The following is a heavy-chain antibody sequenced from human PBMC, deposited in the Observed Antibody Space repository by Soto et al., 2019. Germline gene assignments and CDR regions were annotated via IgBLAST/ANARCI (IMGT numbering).Heavy chain of an antibody. CDR2: MNPNSGNT. J-gene: IGHJ4*02. Sequence: GASVKVSCKASGYTFTSYDINWVRQATGQGFEWMGWMNPNSGNTGYAQKFQGRVTMARNTSISTAYMELSSLRSEDTAVYYCARGGVFFFAAPTNPFDYWGQGTLVTVSS. D-gene: IGHD3-10*01. CDR3: ARGGVFFFAAPTNPFDY. V-gene: IGHV1-8*01. CDR1: GYTFTSYD.